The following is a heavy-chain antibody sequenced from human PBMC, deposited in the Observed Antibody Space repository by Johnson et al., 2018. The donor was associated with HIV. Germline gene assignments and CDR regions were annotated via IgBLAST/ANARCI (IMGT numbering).Heavy chain of an antibody. D-gene: IGHD1/OR15-1a*01. J-gene: IGHJ3*02. CDR1: GFTFSSYA. Sequence: VQLVESGGGVVHPGGSLRLSCAASGFTFSSYAMSWVRQAPGKGLEWVSAISGSGGSTYSADSVKGRFTISRDNAKNSLYLQMNILRAEDTALYYCARGGLGFQNIHDPFDIWGQGTMVTVSS. V-gene: IGHV3-23*04. CDR3: ARGGLGFQNIHDPFDI. CDR2: ISGSGGST.